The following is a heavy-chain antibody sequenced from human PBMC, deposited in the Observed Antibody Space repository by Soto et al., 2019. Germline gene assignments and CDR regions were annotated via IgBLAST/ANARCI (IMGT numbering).Heavy chain of an antibody. V-gene: IGHV2-70*20. CDR2: IDWDADK. J-gene: IGHJ4*02. CDR1: GFSFSTIGRC. D-gene: IGHD3-16*02. Sequence: PTDTRPLTCAYAGFSFSTIGRCVSLVRQPPGKALEWLALIDWDADKYYSTSLKTRLTISKDTSKNQVVLTVTNMDPVDTATYLCARLSYSSFNFDGWGQGTLVTASS. CDR3: ARLSYSSFNFDG.